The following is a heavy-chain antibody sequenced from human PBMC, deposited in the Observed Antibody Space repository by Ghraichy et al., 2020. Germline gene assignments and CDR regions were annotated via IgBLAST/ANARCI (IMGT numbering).Heavy chain of an antibody. V-gene: IGHV3-33*01. CDR1: GFTFSNSG. Sequence: GGSLRLSCAASGFTFSNSGMHWVRQAPGKGLEWVAVIWYDGSNIYYADSVKGRFTISRDNSKNTLYLQMNSLRAEDTAVYYCAGDRGISIGDCLDPWGQGTLVTVSS. CDR3: AGDRGISIGDCLDP. J-gene: IGHJ5*02. CDR2: IWYDGSNI. D-gene: IGHD2-21*02.